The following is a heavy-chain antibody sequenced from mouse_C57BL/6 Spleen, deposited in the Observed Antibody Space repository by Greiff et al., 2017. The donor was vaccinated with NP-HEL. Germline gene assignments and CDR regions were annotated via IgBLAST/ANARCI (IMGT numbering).Heavy chain of an antibody. J-gene: IGHJ4*01. CDR3: ARGGWLSMDY. V-gene: IGHV1-64*01. CDR2: IPPTSGST. CDR1: GYTFTSYW. Sequence: QVQLQQPGAELVKPGASVKLSCKASGYTFTSYWMHWVKQRPGQGLEWIGMIPPTSGSTNYNEKFKSKATLTVDKSSSTAYMQLSSLTSEDSAVYYCARGGWLSMDYWGQGTSVTVCS. D-gene: IGHD1-1*02.